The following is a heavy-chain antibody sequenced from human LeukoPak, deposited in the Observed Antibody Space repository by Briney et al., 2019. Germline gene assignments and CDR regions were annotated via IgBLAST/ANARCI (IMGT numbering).Heavy chain of an antibody. CDR3: ARSRTRYARDAFDI. Sequence: ASVKVSCKASGYTFTSYGISWVRQAPGQGLEWMGWISAYNGNTNYAQKLQGRVTMTTDTSTSTAYMELRSLRSDDTAVYYCARSRTRYARDAFDIWGQGTMVTVSS. D-gene: IGHD5-12*01. V-gene: IGHV1-18*01. CDR1: GYTFTSYG. J-gene: IGHJ3*02. CDR2: ISAYNGNT.